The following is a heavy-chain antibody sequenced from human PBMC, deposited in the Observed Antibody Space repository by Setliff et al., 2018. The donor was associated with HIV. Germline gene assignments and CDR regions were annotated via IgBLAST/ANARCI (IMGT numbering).Heavy chain of an antibody. J-gene: IGHJ4*02. D-gene: IGHD3-22*01. CDR3: ARGSRIDESRCYYRPLAY. CDR2: SNPSGRST. V-gene: IGHV1-46*01. CDR1: GYIFTTYY. Sequence: ASVKVSCKASGYIFTTYYIHWVRQGPGQGIEWMGISNPSGRSTSYAQKFRGRVTLARDKSTTTVYMELSSLRSDDTAVYYCARGSRIDESRCYYRPLAYGGKGTRGTVS.